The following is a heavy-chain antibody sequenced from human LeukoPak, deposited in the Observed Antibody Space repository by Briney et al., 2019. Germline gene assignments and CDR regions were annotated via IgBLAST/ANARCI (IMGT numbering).Heavy chain of an antibody. J-gene: IGHJ4*02. Sequence: SETLSLTCTVSGGSISSGSYYWSWIRQPAGKGLEWIGRIYTSGSTNYNPSLKSRVTISVDTSKNQFSLKLSSVTAADTAVYYCAREEWELHFDYWGQGTLVTVSS. V-gene: IGHV4-61*02. CDR1: GGSISSGSYY. CDR2: IYTSGST. D-gene: IGHD1-26*01. CDR3: AREEWELHFDY.